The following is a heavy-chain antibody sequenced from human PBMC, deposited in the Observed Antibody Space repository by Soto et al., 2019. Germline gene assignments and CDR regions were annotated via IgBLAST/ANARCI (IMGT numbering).Heavy chain of an antibody. D-gene: IGHD2-15*01. J-gene: IGHJ4*02. Sequence: SETLSLTCAVYGGSFSGYYWSWIRQPPGKGLEWIGEINHSGSTNYNPSLKSRVTISVDTSKNQFSLKLSSVTAADTAVYYCASTALNCSGGSCYDYWGQGTLVTVSS. CDR1: GGSFSGYY. V-gene: IGHV4-34*01. CDR2: INHSGST. CDR3: ASTALNCSGGSCYDY.